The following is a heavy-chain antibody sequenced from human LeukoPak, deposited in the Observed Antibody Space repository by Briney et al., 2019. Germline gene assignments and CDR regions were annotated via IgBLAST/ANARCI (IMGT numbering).Heavy chain of an antibody. CDR1: GGSISSSSYY. CDR3: ASWNWNDDAFDI. CDR2: IYYSGST. J-gene: IGHJ3*02. Sequence: SETLSLTCTVSGGSISSSSYYWGWIRQPPGKGLEWIGSIYYSGSTYYNPSLKGRVTISVDTSKNQFSLKLSSVTAADTAVYYCASWNWNDDAFDIWAKGQWSPSLQ. V-gene: IGHV4-39*07. D-gene: IGHD1-1*01.